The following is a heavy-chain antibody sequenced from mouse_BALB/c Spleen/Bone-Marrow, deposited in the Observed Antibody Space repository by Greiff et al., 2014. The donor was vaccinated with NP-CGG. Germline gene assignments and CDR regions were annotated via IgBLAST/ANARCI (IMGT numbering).Heavy chain of an antibody. CDR1: GYTFTSYW. D-gene: IGHD1-1*01. V-gene: IGHV1-69*02. Sequence: QAQLKESGAELVRPGASVKLSCKASGYTFTSYWINWVKQRPGQGLEWIGNIYPSDSYTNYNQKFKDKATLTVDKSSTTAYMQLSSPTSEDSAVYYCTRGGSSPYYFDYWGQGTTLTVSS. CDR3: TRGGSSPYYFDY. CDR2: IYPSDSYT. J-gene: IGHJ2*01.